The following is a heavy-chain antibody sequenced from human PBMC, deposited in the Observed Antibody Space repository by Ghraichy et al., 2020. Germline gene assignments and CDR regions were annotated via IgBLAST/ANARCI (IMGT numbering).Heavy chain of an antibody. V-gene: IGHV4-34*01. CDR1: GGSFSGYY. D-gene: IGHD6-13*01. Sequence: SETLSLTCAVYGGSFSGYYWSWIRQPPGKGLEWIGEINHSGSTNYNPSLKSRVTISVDTSKNQFSLKLSSVTAADTAVYYCARGVHACIAAAGCLNWFDPWGQGTLVTVSS. CDR3: ARGVHACIAAAGCLNWFDP. CDR2: INHSGST. J-gene: IGHJ5*02.